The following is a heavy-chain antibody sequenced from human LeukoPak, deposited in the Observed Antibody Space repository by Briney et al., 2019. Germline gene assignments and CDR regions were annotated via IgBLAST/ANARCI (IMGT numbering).Heavy chain of an antibody. V-gene: IGHV1-2*02. J-gene: IGHJ6*02. CDR2: INPDSGGT. CDR3: ARDTVVMSTPYYYYYGMDV. D-gene: IGHD4-23*01. Sequence: ASVKVSCKASGYTFTGYYIHWVRQAPGQGLEWMGWINPDSGGTNSAQNFQGRVTMTRDTSISTAYMELNRLRSDDTAVYYCARDTVVMSTPYYYYYGMDVWGRGTTVTVSS. CDR1: GYTFTGYY.